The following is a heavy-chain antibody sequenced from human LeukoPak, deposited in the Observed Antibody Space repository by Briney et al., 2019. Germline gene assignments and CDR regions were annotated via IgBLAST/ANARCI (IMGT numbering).Heavy chain of an antibody. CDR1: GYTFTDYY. V-gene: IGHV1-2*06. CDR2: IYPNSSDP. J-gene: IGHJ4*02. Sequence: GASVKVSCRASGYTFTDYYIHWVRQAPGQGLEWMGRIYPNSSDPDYAQKFQGRVTMTRDTSISTAYMEFSRLKSDDTAVYYCARDDGWAGTDCWGQGTLVTVSS. D-gene: IGHD3-10*01. CDR3: ARDDGWAGTDC.